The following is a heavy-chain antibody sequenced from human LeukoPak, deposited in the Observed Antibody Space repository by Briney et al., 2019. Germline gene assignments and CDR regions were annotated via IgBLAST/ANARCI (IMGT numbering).Heavy chain of an antibody. CDR2: ISSSSSYR. V-gene: IGHV3-21*01. Sequence: GGSLRLSCAVSGFTFNTYTMNWVRQAPGKGLEWVSSISSSSSYRYYADSVKGRFTISRDNSKNTLYLQMNSLRAEDTAVYYCASNPPTLYYYDSSGGPFDIWGQGTMVTVSS. CDR3: ASNPPTLYYYDSSGGPFDI. J-gene: IGHJ3*02. CDR1: GFTFNTYT. D-gene: IGHD3-22*01.